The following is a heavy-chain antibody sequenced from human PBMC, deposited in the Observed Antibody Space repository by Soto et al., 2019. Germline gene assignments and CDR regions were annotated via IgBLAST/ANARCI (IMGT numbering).Heavy chain of an antibody. J-gene: IGHJ4*02. CDR1: GFTVSSKY. CDR3: ARYTEKSLMTADGPNFDY. CDR2: IQSGGPT. D-gene: IGHD6-13*01. Sequence: GSLRLSCAASGFTVSSKYMSWVRQAPGKGLEWVSLIQSGGPTYYADSVKGRFTISRDTSENTLYLQMNSLRAEDTAVYYCARYTEKSLMTADGPNFDYWGQGTLVTVSS. V-gene: IGHV3-66*01.